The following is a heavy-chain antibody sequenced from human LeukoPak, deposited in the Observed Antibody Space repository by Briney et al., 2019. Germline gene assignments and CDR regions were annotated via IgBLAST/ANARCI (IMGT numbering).Heavy chain of an antibody. Sequence: ASLQGSCQASGYTFPSHDINWVRQATGQGREWMGWNNPIRGNRDYARQFQGRAAMTMDTSIGTAYMEVSSLRSDDTAVYYCARAVASTGSKGYSYYMDVWGTGTTVTVSS. CDR3: ARAVASTGSKGYSYYMDV. D-gene: IGHD1-1*01. CDR1: GYTFPSHD. V-gene: IGHV1-8*01. CDR2: NNPIRGNR. J-gene: IGHJ6*03.